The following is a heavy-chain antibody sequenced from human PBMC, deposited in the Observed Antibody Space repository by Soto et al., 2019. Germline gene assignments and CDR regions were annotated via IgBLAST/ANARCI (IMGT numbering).Heavy chain of an antibody. CDR2: IIPFLGTT. V-gene: IGHV1-69*10. D-gene: IGHD6-6*01. J-gene: IGHJ4*02. CDR3: AREGYTSSSIHSFLDS. Sequence: SVKVSCKASGGTFSSYGISWVRQAPGQGLEWMGRIIPFLGTTNYAQNFQDRLAVTADTSTNTAFMELSSLRSDDTAVYYCAREGYTSSSIHSFLDSWGQGTLVTVSS. CDR1: GGTFSSYG.